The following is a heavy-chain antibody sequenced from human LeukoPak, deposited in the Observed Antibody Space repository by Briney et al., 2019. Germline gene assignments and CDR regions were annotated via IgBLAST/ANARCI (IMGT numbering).Heavy chain of an antibody. Sequence: GVSVKSSCKASGYTFNSYGISWVRQAPEAGLEWIGWISAYNCNTNYPQKLQGRVTMTTHTSTSTAYMELRSLRSDHKAVYYCARDRAYSLGFLAVAANLGDFDYWGQGTLVTVSS. CDR2: ISAYNCNT. D-gene: IGHD6-19*01. CDR3: ARDRAYSLGFLAVAANLGDFDY. J-gene: IGHJ4*02. V-gene: IGHV1-18*01. CDR1: GYTFNSYG.